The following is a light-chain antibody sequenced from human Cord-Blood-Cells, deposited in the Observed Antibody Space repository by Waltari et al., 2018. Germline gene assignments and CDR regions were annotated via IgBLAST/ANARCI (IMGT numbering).Light chain of an antibody. CDR3: QQYNSYST. Sequence: DIQMTQSPSTLSASVGDRVTITCRASQSISSWLAWYQQKPGKAPKLLIYDASSLESGVPSRVSGGGSGTEFTLTISSLQPDDFATYYCQQYNSYSTFGQGTKVEIK. J-gene: IGKJ1*01. CDR1: QSISSW. CDR2: DAS. V-gene: IGKV1-5*01.